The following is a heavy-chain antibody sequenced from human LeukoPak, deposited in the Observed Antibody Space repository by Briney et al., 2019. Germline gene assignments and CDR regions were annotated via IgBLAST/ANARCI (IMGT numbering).Heavy chain of an antibody. J-gene: IGHJ4*02. CDR3: ARGKDIVATIPPHFDY. V-gene: IGHV1-8*01. D-gene: IGHD5-12*01. Sequence: GASVKVSCKASGYTFTSYDINWVRQATGQGLEWMGWMNPNSGNTGYAQKFQGRVTMTRNTSISTAYMELGSLRSEDTAVYYCARGKDIVATIPPHFDYWGQGTLVTVSS. CDR2: MNPNSGNT. CDR1: GYTFTSYD.